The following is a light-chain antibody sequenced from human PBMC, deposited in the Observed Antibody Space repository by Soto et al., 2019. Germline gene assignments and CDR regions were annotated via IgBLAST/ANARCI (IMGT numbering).Light chain of an antibody. Sequence: QSVLTQPPSVSGAPGQRVTISCTGSRSNIGAGYAVHWYQQLPGTAPKLLIYDNTNRPSGVPDRFSASESGTSASRAITGLLSEDEADYYCQSYDTSLSASVFGGGTKLTVL. CDR3: QSYDTSLSASV. V-gene: IGLV1-40*01. CDR1: RSNIGAGYA. J-gene: IGLJ2*01. CDR2: DNT.